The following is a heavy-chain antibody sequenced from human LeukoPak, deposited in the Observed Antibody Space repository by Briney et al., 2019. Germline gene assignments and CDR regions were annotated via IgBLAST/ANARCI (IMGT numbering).Heavy chain of an antibody. CDR1: GFTFSSCW. D-gene: IGHD7-27*01. Sequence: PGGSLRLSCAASGFTFSSCWMHWVRRAPDKGLVWVSRINTDESGTSYADSVKGRFTISRDNAKNTLYLQMNSLRAEDTAVYYCARGPLGYFDYWGQGTLVTVSS. CDR2: INTDESGT. J-gene: IGHJ4*02. V-gene: IGHV3-74*01. CDR3: ARGPLGYFDY.